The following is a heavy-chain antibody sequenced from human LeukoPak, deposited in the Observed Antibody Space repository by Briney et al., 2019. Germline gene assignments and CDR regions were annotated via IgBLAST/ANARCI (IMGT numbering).Heavy chain of an antibody. J-gene: IGHJ4*02. CDR1: GFTSSSYA. V-gene: IGHV3-23*01. CDR2: ISGSGGST. CDR3: AKDPEAFPSSFDY. Sequence: PGGSLRLSCAASGFTSSSYAMSWVRQAPGKGLEWVSAISGSGGSTYYADSVKGRFTISRDNSKNTLYLQMNSLRAEDTAVYYCAKDPEAFPSSFDYWGQGTLVTVSS.